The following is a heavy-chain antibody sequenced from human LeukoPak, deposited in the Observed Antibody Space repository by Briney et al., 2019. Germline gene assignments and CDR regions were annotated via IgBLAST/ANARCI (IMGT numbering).Heavy chain of an antibody. D-gene: IGHD5-12*01. Sequence: GGSLRLTCAASGFTFGSYWMSWVRQAPGKGLEWVANINQGGSVKYYVDSVKGRFAISRDDAKNSLYVQMNSLRDEDTAVYYCARVGYSGWNLEYWGQGTLVTVSS. CDR3: ARVGYSGWNLEY. J-gene: IGHJ4*02. V-gene: IGHV3-7*01. CDR2: INQGGSVK. CDR1: GFTFGSYW.